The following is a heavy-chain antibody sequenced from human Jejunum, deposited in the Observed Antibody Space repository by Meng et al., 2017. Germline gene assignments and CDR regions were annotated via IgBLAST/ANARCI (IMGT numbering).Heavy chain of an antibody. Sequence: VQPQESGHRLVQTSHTLSLTCTVSGDSINSGEYFWSWIRQPPGKGLEWIGYMDYRGSTFYNPSLKSRVTISVDTSKNQFSLKLSSVTAADTAVYFCARGELLWDYWGQGTLVTVSS. V-gene: IGHV4-30-4*01. D-gene: IGHD2-2*01. CDR1: GDSINSGEYF. CDR2: MDYRGST. CDR3: ARGELLWDY. J-gene: IGHJ4*02.